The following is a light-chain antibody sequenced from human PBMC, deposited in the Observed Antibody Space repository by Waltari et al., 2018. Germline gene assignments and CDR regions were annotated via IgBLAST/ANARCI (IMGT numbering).Light chain of an antibody. V-gene: IGLV1-51*02. J-gene: IGLJ7*01. CDR2: ENT. Sequence: QSVLTQPPSVSAAPGQRVPISCSGGSSTIGTNYVSWYRQFPGTAPKLLIYENTERPSGIPGRFSGSKSGTSATLDITGLQAGDEADYYCGTWDSSLSGAVFGGGTHLTVL. CDR1: SSTIGTNY. CDR3: GTWDSSLSGAV.